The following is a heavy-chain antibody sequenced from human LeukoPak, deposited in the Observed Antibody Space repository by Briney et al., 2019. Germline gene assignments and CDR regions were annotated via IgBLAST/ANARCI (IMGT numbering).Heavy chain of an antibody. CDR1: GGSFSGYY. D-gene: IGHD3-3*01. V-gene: IGHV4-34*01. CDR2: INHSGST. J-gene: IGHJ4*02. CDR3: ARGRPGVRYPIDY. Sequence: SETLSLTCAVYGGSFSGYYWSWIRQPPGKGLEWIGEINHSGSTNYNPSLKSRVTISVDTSKNQFSLKLSSVTAADTAVYYCARGRPGVRYPIDYWGQGTLVTVSS.